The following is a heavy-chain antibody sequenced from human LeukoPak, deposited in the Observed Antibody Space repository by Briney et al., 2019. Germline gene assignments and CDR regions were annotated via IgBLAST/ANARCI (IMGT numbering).Heavy chain of an antibody. CDR1: GFTFSSYA. CDR2: IRDSGDIT. V-gene: IGHV3-23*01. CDR3: AKDRGRTWVQVAN. D-gene: IGHD2-15*01. Sequence: GGSLRLSCAASGFTFSSYAMSWVRQAPGKGLEWVSIIRDSGDITYYADSVKGRFTISRDNSKNTLYLQMNSLRVEDTAVYYCAKDRGRTWVQVANWGQGTLVTVSS. J-gene: IGHJ4*02.